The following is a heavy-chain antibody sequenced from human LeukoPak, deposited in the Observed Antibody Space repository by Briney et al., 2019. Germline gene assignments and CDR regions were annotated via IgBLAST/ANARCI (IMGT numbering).Heavy chain of an antibody. CDR2: ISTSSSYI. J-gene: IGHJ4*02. CDR3: VTGGYFDY. CDR1: GFTFSSYS. V-gene: IGHV3-21*01. Sequence: GGSLRLSCAASGFTFSSYSMNWVRQAPGKGLEWVSSISTSSSYIDYADSVKGRFTISRDNAKNSLYLQMNSLRAEDTAVYYCVTGGYFDYWGQGTLVTVSS. D-gene: IGHD1-14*01.